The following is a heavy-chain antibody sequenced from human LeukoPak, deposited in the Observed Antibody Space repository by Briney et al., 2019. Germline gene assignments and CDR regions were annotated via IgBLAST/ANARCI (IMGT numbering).Heavy chain of an antibody. CDR3: ARDLSVLLWFGELSI. V-gene: IGHV4-30-4*01. J-gene: IGHJ4*02. D-gene: IGHD3-10*01. Sequence: SQTLSLTCTVSGGSISSGDYYWSWIRQPPGQGLEWFGYIYYSGSTYYNPSLKSRVTISVDTSKNQFSLKLSSVTAADTAVYYCARDLSVLLWFGELSIWGQGTLVTVSS. CDR1: GGSISSGDYY. CDR2: IYYSGST.